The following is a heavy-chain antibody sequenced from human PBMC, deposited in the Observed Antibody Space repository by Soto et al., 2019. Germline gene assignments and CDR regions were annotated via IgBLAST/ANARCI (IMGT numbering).Heavy chain of an antibody. CDR3: AKDRSQWKLYHFDD. Sequence: PGGSLRLSCEASGFTFSIYAMSWVRQAPGKGLEWVSAISGGGINTYYADSVKGRFTISRDNSKNTLYLQMNSLRADDTAVYYCAKDRSQWKLYHFDDWGQGTLVNVSS. CDR2: ISGGGINT. CDR1: GFTFSIYA. V-gene: IGHV3-23*01. D-gene: IGHD6-19*01. J-gene: IGHJ4*02.